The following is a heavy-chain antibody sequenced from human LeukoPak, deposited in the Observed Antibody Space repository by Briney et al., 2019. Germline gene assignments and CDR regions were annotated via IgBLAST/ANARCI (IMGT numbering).Heavy chain of an antibody. D-gene: IGHD3-22*01. CDR2: IYHSGST. Sequence: PSQTLSLTCTVSGGSISSGGYYWSWIRQPPGKGLEWIGYIYHSGSTYYNPSLKSRVTISVDTSKNQFSLKLSSVTAADTAVYYCARDREPYYYDSSGYYYRGAFDIWGQGTMVTVSS. CDR3: ARDREPYYYDSSGYYYRGAFDI. V-gene: IGHV4-30-2*05. J-gene: IGHJ3*02. CDR1: GGSISSGGYY.